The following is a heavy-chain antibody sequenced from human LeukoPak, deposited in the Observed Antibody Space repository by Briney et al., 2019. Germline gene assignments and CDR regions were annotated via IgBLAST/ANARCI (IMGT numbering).Heavy chain of an antibody. V-gene: IGHV4-34*01. D-gene: IGHD3-22*01. CDR3: ARGRVIVVVTAFDV. CDR1: GGSFSGYY. Sequence: SETLSLTCAVYGGSFSGYYWSWIRQPPGKGLEWIGEINHSGSTNYNPSLKSRVTISVDTSKNQFSLKLSSVTAADTAVYYCARGRVIVVVTAFDVWGQGTMVTVSS. CDR2: INHSGST. J-gene: IGHJ3*01.